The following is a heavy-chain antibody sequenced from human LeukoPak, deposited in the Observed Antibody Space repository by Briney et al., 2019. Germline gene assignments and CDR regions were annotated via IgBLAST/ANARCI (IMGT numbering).Heavy chain of an antibody. Sequence: PGGSLRLSCAASGFTFSSYEMNWVRQAPGKGLEWVSYISSSGSTIYYADSVKGRFTISRDNAKNSLYLQMNSLRAEDTAVYYCAIDPLRGYFDYWGQGTLVTVSS. CDR1: GFTFSSYE. V-gene: IGHV3-48*03. CDR3: AIDPLRGYFDY. CDR2: ISSSGSTI. D-gene: IGHD4-17*01. J-gene: IGHJ4*02.